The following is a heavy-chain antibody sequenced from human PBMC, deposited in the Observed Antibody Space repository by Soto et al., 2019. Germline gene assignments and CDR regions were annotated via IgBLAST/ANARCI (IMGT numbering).Heavy chain of an antibody. CDR2: IDPSDSQT. CDR1: GYSFAGYW. V-gene: IGHV5-10-1*01. CDR3: ARQIYDSDTGPNFQYYFDS. Sequence: GESLKISCKGSGYSFAGYWITWVRQKPGKGLEWMGRIDPSDSQTYYSPSFRGHVTISVTKSITTVFLQWSSLRASDTAMYYCARQIYDSDTGPNFQYYFDSWGPGTPVTVSS. D-gene: IGHD3-22*01. J-gene: IGHJ4*02.